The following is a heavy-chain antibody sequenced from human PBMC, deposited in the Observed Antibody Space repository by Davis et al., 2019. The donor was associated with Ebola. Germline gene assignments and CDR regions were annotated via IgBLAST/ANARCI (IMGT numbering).Heavy chain of an antibody. CDR3: ARVITMIVPQGAFDI. Sequence: SDTLSLTFAVSGGSISSSNWWRWVRQPPGKGLEWIGEIYHSGSTNYNPSLKSRVTISVDKSKNQFSLKLSSVTAADTAVYYCARVITMIVPQGAFDIWGQGTMVTVSS. V-gene: IGHV4-4*02. J-gene: IGHJ3*02. CDR1: GGSISSSNW. D-gene: IGHD3-22*01. CDR2: IYHSGST.